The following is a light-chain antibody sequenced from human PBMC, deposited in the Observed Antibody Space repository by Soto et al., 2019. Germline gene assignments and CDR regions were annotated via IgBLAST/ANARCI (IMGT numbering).Light chain of an antibody. CDR1: SSNIGSHV. Sequence: QSVLTQPPSASGTPGQRVTISCSGSSSNIGSHVVYWYQQLAGTAPKLLMYNNNQRPSGVPDRFPCSKSGTSASLAISGLQSEDEADYYCAVWDESLDGWVFGGGTKLTVL. CDR2: NNN. J-gene: IGLJ3*02. CDR3: AVWDESLDGWV. V-gene: IGLV1-44*01.